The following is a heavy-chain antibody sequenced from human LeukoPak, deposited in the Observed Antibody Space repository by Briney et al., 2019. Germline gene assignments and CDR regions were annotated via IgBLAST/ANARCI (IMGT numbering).Heavy chain of an antibody. J-gene: IGHJ5*02. CDR2: ISWNSGSI. CDR1: GFTFDDYA. D-gene: IGHD1-26*01. V-gene: IGHV3-9*01. CDR3: ARAGSYGNWFDP. Sequence: PGGSLRLSCAASGFTFDDYAMHWVRQAPGKGLEWVSGISWNSGSIGYADSVKGRFTTSKDNAKNSLYLQMNSLRAEDTALYYCARAGSYGNWFDPWGQGTLVTVSS.